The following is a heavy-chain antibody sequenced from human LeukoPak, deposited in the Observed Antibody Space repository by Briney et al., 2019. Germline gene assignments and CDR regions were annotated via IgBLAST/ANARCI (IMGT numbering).Heavy chain of an antibody. D-gene: IGHD6-19*01. J-gene: IGHJ4*02. Sequence: GGSLRLYCAASGFTFSSYGINWDRQAPGKGLEWVAFISYDGSNTYYPDSVKGRFTISRDNSKNTVYLQMNSLRVEDTAVYYCAKDGGDQWLTYSLDYWGQGTLVTVSS. CDR1: GFTFSSYG. CDR2: ISYDGSNT. V-gene: IGHV3-30*18. CDR3: AKDGGDQWLTYSLDY.